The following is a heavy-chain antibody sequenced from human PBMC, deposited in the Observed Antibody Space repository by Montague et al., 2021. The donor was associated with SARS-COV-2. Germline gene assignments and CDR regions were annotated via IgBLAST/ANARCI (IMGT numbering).Heavy chain of an antibody. V-gene: IGHV4-61*02. CDR2: IYSSGTT. D-gene: IGHD5-24*01. CDR1: GDSMSSGRYY. CDR3: ARDHEMASQPGYFDA. J-gene: IGHJ4*02. Sequence: TLSLTCTVSGDSMSSGRYYWTWIRQPAGKRLEWIGRIYSSGTTNYNPSLKSPVTLLVDTSKNQFSLKLNSVTAAATAVYFCARDHEMASQPGYFDAWGQGTLVTVSS.